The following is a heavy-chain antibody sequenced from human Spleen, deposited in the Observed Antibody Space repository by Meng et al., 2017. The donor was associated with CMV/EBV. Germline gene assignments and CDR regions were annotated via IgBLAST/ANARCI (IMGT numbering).Heavy chain of an antibody. Sequence: GGSLRLSCAASKFTFSTYAMHWVRQAPGKGLEWVAVISYDGSNKYYADSVKGRFTISRDNSKNTLYLQMNSLRAEDTAVYYCARALTIFGVVMEYGMDVWGQGTTVTVSS. J-gene: IGHJ6*02. CDR1: KFTFSTYA. D-gene: IGHD3-3*01. CDR3: ARALTIFGVVMEYGMDV. V-gene: IGHV3-30-3*01. CDR2: ISYDGSNK.